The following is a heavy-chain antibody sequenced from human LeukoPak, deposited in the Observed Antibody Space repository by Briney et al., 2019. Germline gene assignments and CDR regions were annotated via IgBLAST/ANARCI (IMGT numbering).Heavy chain of an antibody. CDR1: GFTFDDYA. J-gene: IGHJ4*02. D-gene: IGHD6-19*01. CDR2: ISWNSGSI. V-gene: IGHV3-9*01. CDR3: VKQGSGGKEDFVDY. Sequence: GRSLRLSCAASGFTFDDYAMHWVRQAPGKGLEWVSGISWNSGSIGYADSVKGRFTISRDNAKNSLYLQMNSLRAEDTALYYCVKQGSGGKEDFVDYWGQGTLVTVSS.